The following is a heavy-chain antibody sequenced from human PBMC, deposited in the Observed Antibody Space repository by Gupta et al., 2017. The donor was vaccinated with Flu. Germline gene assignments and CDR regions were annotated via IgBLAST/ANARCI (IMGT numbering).Heavy chain of an antibody. V-gene: IGHV3-21*01. Sequence: GSSISSRRSYIYYADSVEGRFTITSDRAKNSLYLQMNSLIAEDKGVYYCAREAYKLPVADHFQLWGQGTMVTVSS. CDR3: AREAYKLPVADHFQL. D-gene: IGHD1-20*01. CDR2: ISSRRSYI. J-gene: IGHJ1*01.